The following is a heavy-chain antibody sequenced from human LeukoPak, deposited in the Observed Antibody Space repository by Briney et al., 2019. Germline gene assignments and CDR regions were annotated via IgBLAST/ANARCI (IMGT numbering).Heavy chain of an antibody. Sequence: SQTLSLTCTVSGGSISSYYWRWLPQPAGKGLEWIGRIYTSGSTNYNPSLKSRVTMSVDTSKNQFSLKLSSATASDTAVYYCASWTATNFDYWGQGTLVTVSS. J-gene: IGHJ4*02. V-gene: IGHV4-4*07. CDR2: IYTSGST. CDR3: ASWTATNFDY. D-gene: IGHD1-26*01. CDR1: GGSISSYY.